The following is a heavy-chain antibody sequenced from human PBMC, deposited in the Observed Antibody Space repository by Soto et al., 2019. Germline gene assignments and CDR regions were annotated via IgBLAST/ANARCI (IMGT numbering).Heavy chain of an antibody. J-gene: IGHJ6*03. CDR1: GFTFGSYA. V-gene: IGHV3-23*01. D-gene: IGHD3-16*01. CDR3: AKFRGPSYSYYSMDV. CDR2: ISGSGRTT. Sequence: EVQLLESGGGLVQPGGSLRLSCAASGFTFGSYAMNWLRQAPGRGLECVSFISGSGRTTYYAYSVKGRFTVSRDNSKNTLYLQMNSLRAEDTALYYCAKFRGPSYSYYSMDVWDKGTTVTVSS.